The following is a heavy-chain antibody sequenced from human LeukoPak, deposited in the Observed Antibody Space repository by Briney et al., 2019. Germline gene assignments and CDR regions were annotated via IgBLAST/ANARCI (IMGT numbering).Heavy chain of an antibody. CDR2: IHPDGSIT. CDR1: GFTISNYW. CDR3: APQQTYSPYNWFDP. V-gene: IGHV3-74*03. J-gene: IGHJ5*02. D-gene: IGHD5-12*01. Sequence: GGSLRLSCVGSGFTISNYWMHWVRQAPGTGLVWVSRIHPDGSITTYADSVKGRFTISRDNAENTLYLQMNSLRAEDTAVYYCAPQQTYSPYNWFDPWAREPWSPSPQ.